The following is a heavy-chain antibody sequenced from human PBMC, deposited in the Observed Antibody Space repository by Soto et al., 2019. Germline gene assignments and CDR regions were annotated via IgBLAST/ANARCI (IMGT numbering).Heavy chain of an antibody. D-gene: IGHD6-13*01. J-gene: IGHJ6*02. CDR1: GGTFSSYA. Sequence: GASVKVSFKASGGTFSSYAISWVRQAPGQGLEWMGGIIPIFGTANYAQKFQGRVTITADESTRTAYMELSSLRSEDTAVYYCARGPIAAADYGVDVWGQGTTVTVSS. V-gene: IGHV1-69*13. CDR3: ARGPIAAADYGVDV. CDR2: IIPIFGTA.